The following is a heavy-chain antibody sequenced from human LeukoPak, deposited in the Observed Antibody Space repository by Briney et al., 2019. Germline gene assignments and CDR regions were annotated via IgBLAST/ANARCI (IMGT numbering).Heavy chain of an antibody. CDR3: ATTREPTVTIDY. Sequence: GASVKVSCKASGYTFTAYYMHWVRQAPGQGLEWMGWINPNSGGTNYAQKFQGRVTMTRDTSISTAYMELSRLRSDDTAVYYCATTREPTVTIDYWGQGTLVTVSS. V-gene: IGHV1-2*02. CDR1: GYTFTAYY. J-gene: IGHJ4*02. D-gene: IGHD4-17*01. CDR2: INPNSGGT.